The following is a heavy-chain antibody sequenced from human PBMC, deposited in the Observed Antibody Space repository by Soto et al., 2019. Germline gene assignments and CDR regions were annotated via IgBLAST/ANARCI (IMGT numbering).Heavy chain of an antibody. D-gene: IGHD3-22*01. CDR1: GFTFSSND. CDR2: IYSGGST. CDR3: ATRPLLPGAP. Sequence: EVQLVESGGGLIQPGGSLRLSCAASGFTFSSNDMNWVRQAPGKGLEWVSLIYSGGSTYYADSVKGRFTISRDNSTNTLHLQMSSLRAEDTAVYDCATRPLLPGAPWGQGTMVTVSS. J-gene: IGHJ3*01. V-gene: IGHV3-53*01.